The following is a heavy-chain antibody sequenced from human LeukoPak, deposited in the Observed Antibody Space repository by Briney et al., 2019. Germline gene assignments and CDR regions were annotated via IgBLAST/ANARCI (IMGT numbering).Heavy chain of an antibody. J-gene: IGHJ3*02. CDR1: GGSISSSSYY. V-gene: IGHV4-39*07. Sequence: APETLSLTCTVSGGSISSSSYYWGWIRQPPGKGLEWIGSIYYSGATHYNPSLKSRVTISVDTSKNQFSLKLSSVTAADTAVYYCARHGAGAGGYAFDIWGQGTMVTVSS. CDR2: IYYSGAT. D-gene: IGHD4/OR15-4a*01. CDR3: ARHGAGAGGYAFDI.